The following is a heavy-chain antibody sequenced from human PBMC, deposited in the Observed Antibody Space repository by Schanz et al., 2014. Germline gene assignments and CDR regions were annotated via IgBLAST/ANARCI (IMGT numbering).Heavy chain of an antibody. J-gene: IGHJ4*02. V-gene: IGHV1-2*02. CDR3: ARGGYSSGWYDRDLAHFDY. CDR1: GYTFSDSY. Sequence: QVQLVQSGAEMKKPGASVKVSCKASGYTFSDSYVHWVRQAPGQGLEWMGWINPDSGDTNFAQKFQGRVTMTRDTSISTAYMELRSLRSDDTAVYYCARGGYSSGWYDRDLAHFDYRCQGTLVTVSS. D-gene: IGHD6-19*01. CDR2: INPDSGDT.